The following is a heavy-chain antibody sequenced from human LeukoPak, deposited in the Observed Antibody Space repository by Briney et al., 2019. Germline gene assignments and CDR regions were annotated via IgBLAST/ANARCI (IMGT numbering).Heavy chain of an antibody. J-gene: IGHJ5*02. D-gene: IGHD3-22*01. CDR1: GFTFSSYS. CDR3: ARGLTYYYDSSGYPNWFDP. V-gene: IGHV3-21*01. Sequence: GGSLRLSCAASGFTFSSYSMNWVRQAPGRGLEWVSSNSSSSSYIYYADSVKGRFTISRDNAKNSLYLQMNSLRAEDTAVYYRARGLTYYYDSSGYPNWFDPWGQGTLVTVSS. CDR2: NSSSSSYI.